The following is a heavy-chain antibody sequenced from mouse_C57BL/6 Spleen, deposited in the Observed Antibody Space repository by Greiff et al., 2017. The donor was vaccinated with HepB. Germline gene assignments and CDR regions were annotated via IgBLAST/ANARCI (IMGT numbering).Heavy chain of an antibody. Sequence: VQLQQSGPELVKPGASVKMSCKASGYTFTDYNMHWVKQSHGKSLEWIGYINPNNGGTSYNQKFKGKATLTVNKSSSTAYMELRSLTSEDSAVYYCAREGNYYGSTPWYFDGWGTGTTVTVSS. V-gene: IGHV1-22*01. CDR2: INPNNGGT. CDR3: AREGNYYGSTPWYFDG. CDR1: GYTFTDYN. J-gene: IGHJ1*03. D-gene: IGHD1-1*01.